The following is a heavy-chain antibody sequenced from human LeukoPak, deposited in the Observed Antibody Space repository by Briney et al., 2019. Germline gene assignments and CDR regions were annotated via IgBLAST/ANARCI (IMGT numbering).Heavy chain of an antibody. V-gene: IGHV4-59*01. Sequence: SETLSLTCTVSGGSISSYYWSWIRQPPGKGLEWIGYIYYSGSTNYNPSLKSRVTISVGTSKNQFSLKLSSVTAADTAVYYCARDSPYSSSNYYYYGMDVWGQGTTVTVSS. CDR2: IYYSGST. D-gene: IGHD6-6*01. J-gene: IGHJ6*02. CDR1: GGSISSYY. CDR3: ARDSPYSSSNYYYYGMDV.